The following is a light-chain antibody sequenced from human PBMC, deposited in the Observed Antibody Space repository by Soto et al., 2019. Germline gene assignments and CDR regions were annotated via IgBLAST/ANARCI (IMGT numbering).Light chain of an antibody. CDR3: QQYNDWPLT. CDR2: GAS. J-gene: IGKJ4*01. CDR1: QSVSDN. Sequence: EIVLTQSPATLSVSPGERVTLSCRASQSVSDNLAWYQQKPGQAPRLLIYGASIRATDIPARFSGSGSGTEFSLTISSLQSEDFAVYYCQQYNDWPLTLGGWTKVEIK. V-gene: IGKV3D-15*01.